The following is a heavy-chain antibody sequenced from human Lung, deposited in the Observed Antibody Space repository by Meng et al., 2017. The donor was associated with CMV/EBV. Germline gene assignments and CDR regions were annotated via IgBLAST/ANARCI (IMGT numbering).Heavy chain of an antibody. D-gene: IGHD3-10*01. V-gene: IGHV3-11*01. CDR2: ISSSGSTI. Sequence: AAAGFTFSAYYISWIGQAPGKGLEWISYISSSGSTIYYADSVKGRFTVSRDNAKKLLYLQMNSLRAEDTAVYYCARDRYYGSGTYYYWGQGTLVTVSS. CDR1: GFTFSAYY. J-gene: IGHJ4*02. CDR3: ARDRYYGSGTYYY.